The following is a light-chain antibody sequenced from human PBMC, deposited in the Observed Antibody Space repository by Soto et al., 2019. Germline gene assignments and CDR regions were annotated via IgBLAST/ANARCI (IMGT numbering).Light chain of an antibody. CDR2: GHT. CDR3: HSFDTTLNVYV. CDR1: SSNIGAGSD. V-gene: IGLV1-40*01. J-gene: IGLJ1*01. Sequence: QSLLTQPPSVSGAPGQRVTISCTGGSSNIGAGSDVHWYQQVSGRAPKLLIAGHTSRPSGVPDRFSASKSATSSFLSIIGLQAEDEAEYYCHSFDTTLNVYVFGSGTKLTVL.